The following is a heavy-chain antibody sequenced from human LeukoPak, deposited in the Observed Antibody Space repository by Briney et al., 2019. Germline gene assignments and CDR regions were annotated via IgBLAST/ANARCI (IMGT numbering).Heavy chain of an antibody. D-gene: IGHD3-22*01. CDR1: GFTFSSYS. V-gene: IGHV3-21*04. CDR2: ISSSSSYI. CDR3: ARDLKLDGSSGYYAFDI. Sequence: GGSLRLSCAASGFTFSSYSMNWVRQAPGKGLEWVSSISSSSSYIYYADSVKGRFTISRDNAKNSLYLQMNSLRAEDTAVYYCARDLKLDGSSGYYAFDIWGQGTMVTVSS. J-gene: IGHJ3*02.